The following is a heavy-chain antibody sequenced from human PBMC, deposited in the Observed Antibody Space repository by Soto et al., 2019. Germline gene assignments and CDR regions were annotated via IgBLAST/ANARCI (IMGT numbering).Heavy chain of an antibody. V-gene: IGHV3-23*01. Sequence: GGSLRLSCAASGFTFSSYAVSWVRQAPGRGLEWVSTISAGGGSTYYADSVQGRFTISRDSSKNTLYLEMNSLTAEDTAVYYCAKDQRFGEFLTFDYWGQGNLVTFSS. J-gene: IGHJ4*02. CDR1: GFTFSSYA. CDR2: ISAGGGST. CDR3: AKDQRFGEFLTFDY. D-gene: IGHD3-10*01.